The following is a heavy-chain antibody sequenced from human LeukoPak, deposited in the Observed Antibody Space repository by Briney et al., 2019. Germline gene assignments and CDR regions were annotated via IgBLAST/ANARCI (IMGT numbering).Heavy chain of an antibody. V-gene: IGHV4-34*01. CDR1: GGSFSGYY. CDR3: AREAFSIAPDY. Sequence: SETLSLTCAVYGGSFSGYYWSWIRQPPGKGLEWVGEINHSGSTNYNPSLKRGVTISVETSKNQFSLKLSSVPAADTAVYYCAREAFSIAPDYWGQGTLVTVSS. CDR2: INHSGST. J-gene: IGHJ4*02. D-gene: IGHD3-22*01.